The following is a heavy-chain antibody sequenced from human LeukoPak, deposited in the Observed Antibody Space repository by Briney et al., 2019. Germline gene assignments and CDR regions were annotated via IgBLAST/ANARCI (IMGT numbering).Heavy chain of an antibody. CDR2: ISWDSGSI. CDR1: GFTFDDYA. V-gene: IGHV3-9*01. CDR3: AKDNTVEVRGVISY. Sequence: GGSLRLSCAASGFTFDDYAMHWVRQAPGNGLECVSGISWDSGSIGYADSVKGRFTISRDNEKNPLYLQMNSLRAEDTALYYCAKDNTVEVRGVISYWGQGTLVTVSS. J-gene: IGHJ4*02. D-gene: IGHD3-10*01.